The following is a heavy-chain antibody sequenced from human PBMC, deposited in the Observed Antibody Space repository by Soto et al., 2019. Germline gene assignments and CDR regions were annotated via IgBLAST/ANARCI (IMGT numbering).Heavy chain of an antibody. CDR1: GYTFTSYA. CDR2: INAGNGNT. V-gene: IGHV1-3*05. J-gene: IGHJ4*02. CDR3: ARSIVVVTALDY. D-gene: IGHD2-21*02. Sequence: QVQLVQSGAEEKKPGASVKVSCKASGYTFTSYAMHWVRQAPGQRLEWMGWINAGNGNTKYSRKSRGRVPITRDTAASTAYMELSSLRSEDTAVYSCARSIVVVTALDYWGQGTLVTVSS.